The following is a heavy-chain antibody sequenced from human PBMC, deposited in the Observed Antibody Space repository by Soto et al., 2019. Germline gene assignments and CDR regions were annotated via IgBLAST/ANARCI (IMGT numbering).Heavy chain of an antibody. CDR3: ARGGFVKRIEYSSSSGWFDP. J-gene: IGHJ5*02. CDR2: INPSGGST. V-gene: IGHV1-46*01. Sequence: ASVKVSCKASGYTFTSYYMHWVRQAPGQGLEWMGIINPSGGSTSYAQKFQSRVTMTRDTSTSTVYMELSSLRSEDTAVYYCARGGFVKRIEYSSSSGWFDPWGQGTLVTVSS. CDR1: GYTFTSYY. D-gene: IGHD6-6*01.